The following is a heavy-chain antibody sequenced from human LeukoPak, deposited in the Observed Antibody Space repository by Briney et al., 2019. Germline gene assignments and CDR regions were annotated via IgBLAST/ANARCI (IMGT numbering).Heavy chain of an antibody. V-gene: IGHV3-20*04. J-gene: IGHJ4*02. D-gene: IGHD3-3*01. CDR2: INWNGGST. Sequence: GGSLRLSCAASGFTFDDYGMSWVRQAPGKGLEWVSGINWNGGSTTYADSVKGRFTISRDNGKNSLYLQMNSLRAEDTAVYYCARPPTRNLEWLLIGKYYFDYWGQGTLVTVSS. CDR3: ARPPTRNLEWLLIGKYYFDY. CDR1: GFTFDDYG.